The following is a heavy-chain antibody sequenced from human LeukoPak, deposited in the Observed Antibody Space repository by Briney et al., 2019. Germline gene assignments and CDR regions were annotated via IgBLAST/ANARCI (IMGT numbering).Heavy chain of an antibody. CDR1: GFTFSSYA. V-gene: IGHV3-30-3*01. Sequence: GGSLRLSCAASGFTFSSYAMHWVRQAPGKGLEWVAVISYDGSNKYYADSVKGRFTISRDNSKNTLYLQMNSLRAEDTAVYYCARDPWELQAFDIWGQGTMVTVSS. CDR3: ARDPWELQAFDI. CDR2: ISYDGSNK. D-gene: IGHD1-26*01. J-gene: IGHJ3*02.